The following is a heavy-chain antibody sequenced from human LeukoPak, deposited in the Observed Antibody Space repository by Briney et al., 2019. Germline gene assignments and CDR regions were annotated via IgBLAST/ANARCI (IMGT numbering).Heavy chain of an antibody. Sequence: SETLSLTCTVSGGSISDCYWSWIRQPPGKRLEWIGYIYYTGSTNYNPSLKSRVTISINTSKNQFSLKLTSVSATDTAVYYCAREEVGAAAGTFDYWGQGTLVTVSS. CDR1: GGSISDCY. J-gene: IGHJ4*02. V-gene: IGHV4-59*01. CDR3: AREEVGAAAGTFDY. D-gene: IGHD6-13*01. CDR2: IYYTGST.